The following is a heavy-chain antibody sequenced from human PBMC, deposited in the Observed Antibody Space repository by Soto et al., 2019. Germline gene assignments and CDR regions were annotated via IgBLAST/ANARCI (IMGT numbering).Heavy chain of an antibody. CDR3: ARDHGSGSYPSNLLFDY. CDR1: GFTFNIFW. V-gene: IGHV3-48*01. Sequence: PGGSLRLSCVASGFTFNIFWMNWVRQAPGKGLEWVSYISSSSSTIYYADSVKGRFTISRDNAKNSLYLQMNSLRAEDTAVYYCARDHGSGSYPSNLLFDYWGQGTVVTVSS. D-gene: IGHD3-10*01. J-gene: IGHJ4*02. CDR2: ISSSSSTI.